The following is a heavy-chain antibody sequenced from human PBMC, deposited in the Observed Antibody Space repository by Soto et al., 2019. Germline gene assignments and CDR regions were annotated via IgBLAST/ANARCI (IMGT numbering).Heavy chain of an antibody. CDR3: ARIGLATTLDY. CDR2: IFSNDEK. Sequence: QVTLKESGPVLVQPTETLTLTCTVSGFSLSNARMGVSWIRQPPGKALEWLAHIFSNDEKSYSTSLESRLTISKDTSKGQVVLTMTNMDPLDTATSYCARIGLATTLDYWGQGALVTVSS. CDR1: GFSLSNARMG. V-gene: IGHV2-26*01. D-gene: IGHD5-12*01. J-gene: IGHJ4*02.